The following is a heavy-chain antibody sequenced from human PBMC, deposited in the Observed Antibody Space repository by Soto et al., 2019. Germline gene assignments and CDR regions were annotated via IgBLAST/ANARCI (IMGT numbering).Heavy chain of an antibody. Sequence: PSETLSLTCAVYGGSFSGYYWSWIRQPPGKGLEWIGEINHSGSTNYNPSLKSRVTISVDTSKNQFSLKLSSVTAADTAVYYCARGRSRDFEYWGQGTLVTVSS. D-gene: IGHD6-13*01. CDR3: ARGRSRDFEY. V-gene: IGHV4-34*01. CDR1: GGSFSGYY. J-gene: IGHJ4*02. CDR2: INHSGST.